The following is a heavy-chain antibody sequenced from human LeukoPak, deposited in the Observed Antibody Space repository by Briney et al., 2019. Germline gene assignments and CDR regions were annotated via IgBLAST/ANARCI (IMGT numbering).Heavy chain of an antibody. CDR2: ISSSGSTI. CDR3: AREPWSSGWLYFDY. Sequence: GGSLRLSCAASGFTFSSYEMNWVRQAPGKGLEWVSYISSSGSTIYYAGSVKGRFTISRDNAKNSLYLQMNSLRAEDTAVYYCAREPWSSGWLYFDYWGQGTLVTVSS. CDR1: GFTFSSYE. D-gene: IGHD6-19*01. J-gene: IGHJ4*02. V-gene: IGHV3-48*03.